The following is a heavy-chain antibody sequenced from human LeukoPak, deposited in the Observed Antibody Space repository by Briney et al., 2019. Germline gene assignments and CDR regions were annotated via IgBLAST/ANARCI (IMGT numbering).Heavy chain of an antibody. V-gene: IGHV3-30*02. J-gene: IGHJ6*03. CDR2: IRYDGSNK. D-gene: IGHD2-2*01. Sequence: GGSLRLSCAASGFTFSSYGMHWVRQAPGKGLEWVAFIRYDGSNKYYADSVKGRFTISRDNSKNTLYLQMNSLRAEDTAVYYCAKDPGQYCSSTSCYFSYYYYYYMDVWGKGTTVTVSS. CDR1: GFTFSSYG. CDR3: AKDPGQYCSSTSCYFSYYYYYYMDV.